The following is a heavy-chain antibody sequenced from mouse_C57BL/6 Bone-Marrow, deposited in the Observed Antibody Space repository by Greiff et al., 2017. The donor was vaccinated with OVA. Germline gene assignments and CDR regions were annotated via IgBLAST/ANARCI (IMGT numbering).Heavy chain of an antibody. CDR2: INPGSGGT. V-gene: IGHV1-54*01. J-gene: IGHJ2*01. CDR3: ARNTIAYYFDY. D-gene: IGHD1-1*02. Sequence: VQLQQSGAELVRPGTSVKVSCKASGYAFTNYLIEWVKQRPGQGLEWIGVINPGSGGTNYNEKFKGKATLTADKSSSTAYMQLSSLTSEDSAVYFCARNTIAYYFDYWGQGTTLTVSS. CDR1: GYAFTNYL.